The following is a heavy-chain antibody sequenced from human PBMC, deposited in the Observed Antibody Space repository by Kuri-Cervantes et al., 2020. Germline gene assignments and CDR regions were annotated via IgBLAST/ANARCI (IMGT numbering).Heavy chain of an antibody. CDR2: IYYSGST. Sequence: GSLRLSCTVSGGSISTYYWTWIRQPPGQGLEWIGYIYYSGSTNYNPSLKSRVTISVDTSKNQFSLKLSSVTAADTAVYYCAREKWSSYYYDSSDYYYYGMDVWGQGTTVTVSS. CDR3: AREKWSSYYYDSSDYYYYGMDV. CDR1: GGSISTYY. D-gene: IGHD3-22*01. J-gene: IGHJ6*02. V-gene: IGHV4-59*01.